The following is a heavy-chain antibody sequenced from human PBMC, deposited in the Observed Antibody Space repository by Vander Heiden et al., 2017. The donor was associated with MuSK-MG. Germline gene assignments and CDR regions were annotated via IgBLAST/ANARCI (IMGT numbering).Heavy chain of an antibody. CDR1: GYTFTSYG. CDR2: ISAYNGNT. J-gene: IGHJ4*02. CDR3: ARTPDQAYCGRDCYPRRPPLDY. Sequence: QVQLVQSGAEVKTPGASVRVSCKASGYTFTSYGIRWVRQAPGQGLEWMGWISAYNGNTNYAQKLQDRLTMTTDTSTTTASMELRSLRSDDTAMYYCARTPDQAYCGRDCYPRRPPLDYWGQGTLVTVSS. V-gene: IGHV1-18*01. D-gene: IGHD2-21*01.